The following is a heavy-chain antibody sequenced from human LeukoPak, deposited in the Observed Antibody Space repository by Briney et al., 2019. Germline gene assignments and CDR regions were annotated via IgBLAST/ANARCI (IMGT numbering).Heavy chain of an antibody. J-gene: IGHJ4*02. CDR3: AKGTERYREVSSFDS. Sequence: GGSLRLSCAASGFTFSTNTMNWVRQAPGKGLEWVSAISGAGSGTYYADLLKGRFSISRDNSKNTLYLQMNSLRAEDTAAYYCAKGTERYREVSSFDSWGQGTLVTVSS. D-gene: IGHD3-10*01. CDR2: ISGAGSGT. V-gene: IGHV3-23*01. CDR1: GFTFSTNT.